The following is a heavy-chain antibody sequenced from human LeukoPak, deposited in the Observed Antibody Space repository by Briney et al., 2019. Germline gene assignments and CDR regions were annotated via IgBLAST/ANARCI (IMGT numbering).Heavy chain of an antibody. D-gene: IGHD2-15*01. Sequence: ASVKVSCKVSGYTLTELSMHWVRQAPGKGLEWMGGFDPEDGETIYAQKFQGRVTMTEDTSTDTAYMELSSLRSEDTAVYYCATDGGYCSGGSCYGWGQGTLVTVSP. J-gene: IGHJ4*02. V-gene: IGHV1-24*01. CDR3: ATDGGYCSGGSCYG. CDR1: GYTLTELS. CDR2: FDPEDGET.